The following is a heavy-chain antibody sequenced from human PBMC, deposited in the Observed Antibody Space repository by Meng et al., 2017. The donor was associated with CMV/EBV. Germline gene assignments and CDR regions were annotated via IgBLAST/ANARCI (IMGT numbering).Heavy chain of an antibody. CDR3: ARSQRDYFDY. CDR1: GFTFSDYY. V-gene: IGHV3-11*01. Sequence: GESLKISCAASGFTFSDYYMSWIRQAPGKGLEWFSYISSSGSTIYYADSVKGRFTISRDNAKNSLYLQMNSLRAEDTAVYYCARSQRDYFDYWGQGTLVTVSS. CDR2: ISSSGSTI. J-gene: IGHJ4*02.